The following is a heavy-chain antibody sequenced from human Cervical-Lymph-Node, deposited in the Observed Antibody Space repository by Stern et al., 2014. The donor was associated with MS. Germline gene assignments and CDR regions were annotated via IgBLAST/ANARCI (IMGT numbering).Heavy chain of an antibody. V-gene: IGHV4-59*01. CDR1: GGSISSYY. CDR3: ARYSSSGGYYFDY. Sequence: QLQLQESGPGLVKPSETLSLTCTVSGGSISSYYWSWIRQPPGKGLEWIGYIYYSGSTNYNPSLKSRVTISVDTSKNQFSLKLSSVTAADTAVYYCARYSSSGGYYFDYWGQGTLVTVSS. D-gene: IGHD6-13*01. CDR2: IYYSGST. J-gene: IGHJ4*02.